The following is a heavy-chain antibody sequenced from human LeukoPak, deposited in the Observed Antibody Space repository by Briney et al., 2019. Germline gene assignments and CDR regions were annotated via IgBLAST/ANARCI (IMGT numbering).Heavy chain of an antibody. Sequence: AGGSLRLSCAASGFTFDDYGMSWVRQAPGKGLEWVSVINWNGGSTGYADSVKGRFTISRDNAKNSLYRQMNSLRAEDTALYYCARDAGPAIRGRTYYYYYMDVWGKGTTVTISS. D-gene: IGHD3-10*01. CDR3: ARDAGPAIRGRTYYYYYMDV. V-gene: IGHV3-20*04. J-gene: IGHJ6*03. CDR1: GFTFDDYG. CDR2: INWNGGST.